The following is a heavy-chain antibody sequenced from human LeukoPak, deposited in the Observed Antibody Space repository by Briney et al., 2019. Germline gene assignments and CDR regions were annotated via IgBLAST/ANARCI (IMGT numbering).Heavy chain of an antibody. CDR1: GFTFSNYG. CDR2: IPYDGSNK. V-gene: IGHV3-30*02. D-gene: IGHD6-6*01. J-gene: IGHJ6*03. Sequence: GGSLRLSCAASGFTFSNYGMHWVRQAPGKGLEWVAFIPYDGSNKYYADSVKGRFTISRDNSKDTLYLQMNSLRAEDTAVYYCAKGRGGSSSNYYYYVDVWGKGTTVTVSS. CDR3: AKGRGGSSSNYYYYVDV.